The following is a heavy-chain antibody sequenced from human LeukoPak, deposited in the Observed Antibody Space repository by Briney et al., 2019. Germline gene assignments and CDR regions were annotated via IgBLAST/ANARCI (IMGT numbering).Heavy chain of an antibody. J-gene: IGHJ4*02. D-gene: IGHD3-22*01. CDR3: ARAHPEYYDSSGYNPLDF. CDR2: INAYTGNT. CDR1: GYRLSYYG. V-gene: IGHV1-18*01. Sequence: ASVKVSCKASGYRLSYYGISWVRQAPGQGLEWMGWINAYTGNTNYAQKLQGRVTMTTDTSTSTAYMELRSLRSDDTAVYYCARAHPEYYDSSGYNPLDFWGQGTLVTVSS.